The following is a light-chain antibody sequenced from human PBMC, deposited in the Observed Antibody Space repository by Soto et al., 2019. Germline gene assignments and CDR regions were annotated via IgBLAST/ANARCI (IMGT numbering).Light chain of an antibody. V-gene: IGKV1-39*01. CDR3: QKSYTIPWT. CDR2: AGS. J-gene: IGKJ1*01. CDR1: QPISSH. Sequence: DIKLTQSPSSLSASVGDRVTITCRASQPISSHLNWFQQKPGKAPRLLIYAGSRLLGGVPLRFSASESGTDSTLTISSLQPEDFATYFCQKSYTIPWTFGLGTKVDIK.